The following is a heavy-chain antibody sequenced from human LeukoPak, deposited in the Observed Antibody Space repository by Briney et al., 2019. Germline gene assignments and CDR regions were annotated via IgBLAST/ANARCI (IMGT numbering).Heavy chain of an antibody. CDR3: AREISGGWYDY. CDR2: IYSGGTT. Sequence: GGSLRLSCAASGFTFSSYAMSWVRQAPGKGLEWVSVIYSGGTTYYADSVKGRFTISRDNSKNTLYLQMNSLRAEDTAVYYCAREISGGWYDYWGQGTLVTVSS. D-gene: IGHD6-19*01. J-gene: IGHJ4*02. CDR1: GFTFSSYA. V-gene: IGHV3-23*03.